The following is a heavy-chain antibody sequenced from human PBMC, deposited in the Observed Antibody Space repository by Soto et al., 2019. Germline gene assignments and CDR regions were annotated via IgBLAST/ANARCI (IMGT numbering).Heavy chain of an antibody. D-gene: IGHD4-17*01. J-gene: IGHJ2*01. CDR3: AREVIPLTTDWYFDL. CDR2: IYDSGST. Sequence: QLQLRESGPGLVKPSETLSLTCTVSGGSISGGVGGLYYWSWIRQPPGKGLEWIGYIYDSGSTYYNPSIKGRFTISVATSKNQFSLRLSSVTAADTAVYYCAREVIPLTTDWYFDLWGRGTLVTVSS. V-gene: IGHV4-30-4*01. CDR1: GGSISGGVGGLYY.